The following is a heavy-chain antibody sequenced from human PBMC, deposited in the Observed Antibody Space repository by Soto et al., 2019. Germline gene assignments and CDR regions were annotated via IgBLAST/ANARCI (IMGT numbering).Heavy chain of an antibody. CDR1: GGTFSSYA. Sequence: ASVKVSCKASGGTFSSYAISWVRQAPGQGLEWMGGIIPIFGTANYAQKFQGRVTITADESTSTAYMELSSLRSEDTAVYYCTRDSSSWSNYYYYSGMDVWGQGTTVLVS. V-gene: IGHV1-69*13. D-gene: IGHD6-13*01. J-gene: IGHJ6*02. CDR3: TRDSSSWSNYYYYSGMDV. CDR2: IIPIFGTA.